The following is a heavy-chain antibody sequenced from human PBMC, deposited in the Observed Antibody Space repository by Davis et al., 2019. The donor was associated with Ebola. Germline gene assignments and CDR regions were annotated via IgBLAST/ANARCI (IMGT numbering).Heavy chain of an antibody. V-gene: IGHV4-34*01. CDR3: SRTTLTSISDAGLGYNFFAP. CDR1: GGSFRGYY. D-gene: IGHD1-14*01. J-gene: IGHJ5*02. Sequence: MPGGSLRPSCTTYGGSFRGYYWSWIRQPPGKGLEWLGEVRHSGSSNYNPSLKSRVTMSVDMSKNQFSLTLTSVSAADTAVYYCSRTTLTSISDAGLGYNFFAPWGQGTLVTVSS. CDR2: VRHSGSS.